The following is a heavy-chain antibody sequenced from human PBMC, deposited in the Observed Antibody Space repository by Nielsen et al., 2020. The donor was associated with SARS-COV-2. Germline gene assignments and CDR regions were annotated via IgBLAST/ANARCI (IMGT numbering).Heavy chain of an antibody. CDR2: INPTNGGT. Sequence: ASVKVSCKASGYTFTNNYMHWVRQAPGQGLEWMGLINPTNGGTTYAQKFQGRVTMTRDTSTSTVYMELSSLRSDDTAVYYCVRDSSGTYRRVDYWGQGTLVTVSS. J-gene: IGHJ4*02. CDR3: VRDSSGTYRRVDY. V-gene: IGHV1-46*01. CDR1: GYTFTNNY. D-gene: IGHD3-22*01.